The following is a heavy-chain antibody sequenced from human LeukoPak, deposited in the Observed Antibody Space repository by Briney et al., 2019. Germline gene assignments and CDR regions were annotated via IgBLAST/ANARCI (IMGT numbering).Heavy chain of an antibody. CDR1: GFTFDDYG. D-gene: IGHD3-10*01. Sequence: PGGSLRLSCAASGFTFDDYGMSWVRQAPGKGLEWVSGIIWNGGSTCYADSVRGRFTISRDNAKNSLYLQMNSLRVEDTALYYCTKGGGSGTKEVIDYWGQGTLVTVSS. CDR2: IIWNGGST. J-gene: IGHJ4*02. V-gene: IGHV3-20*04. CDR3: TKGGGSGTKEVIDY.